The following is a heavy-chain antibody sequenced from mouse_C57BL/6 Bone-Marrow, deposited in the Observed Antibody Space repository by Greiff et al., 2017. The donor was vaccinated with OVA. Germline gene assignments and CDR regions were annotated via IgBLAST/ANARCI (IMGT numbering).Heavy chain of an antibody. CDR3: ARTRITTVVAPFAY. CDR1: GYTFTSYD. J-gene: IGHJ3*01. Sequence: VQLQESGPELVKPGASVKLSCKASGYTFTSYDINWVKQRPGQGLEWIGWIYPRDGSTKYNEKFKGKATLTVDTSSSTAYMELHSLTSEDSAVYFCARTRITTVVAPFAYWGQGTLVTVSA. V-gene: IGHV1-85*01. D-gene: IGHD1-1*01. CDR2: IYPRDGST.